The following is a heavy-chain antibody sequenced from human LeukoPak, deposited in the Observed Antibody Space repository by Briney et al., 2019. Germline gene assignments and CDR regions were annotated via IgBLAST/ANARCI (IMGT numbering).Heavy chain of an antibody. V-gene: IGHV3-7*01. D-gene: IGHD1-14*01. Sequence: GGSLRLSCAASGFTFSTYWMSWVRQAPGKGLGWVANIKQDGSEKYYVDSVRGRFTITRDNAKNSLYLQMNNLRVEDTAVYYCARATTGGLNWFDPWGQGTLVTVSS. J-gene: IGHJ5*02. CDR3: ARATTGGLNWFDP. CDR1: GFTFSTYW. CDR2: IKQDGSEK.